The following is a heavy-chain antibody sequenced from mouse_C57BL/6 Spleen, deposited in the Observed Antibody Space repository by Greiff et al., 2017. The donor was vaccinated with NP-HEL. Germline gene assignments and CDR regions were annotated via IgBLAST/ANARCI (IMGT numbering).Heavy chain of an antibody. Sequence: QVQLKQPGAELVMPGASVKLSCKASGYTFTSYWMHWVKQRPGQGLEWIGEIDPSDSYTNYNQKFKGKSTLTVDKSSSTAYMQLSSLTSEDSAVYYCARDLAGYPFAYWGQGTLVTVSA. J-gene: IGHJ3*01. CDR2: IDPSDSYT. CDR3: ARDLAGYPFAY. V-gene: IGHV1-69*01. CDR1: GYTFTSYW. D-gene: IGHD2-2*01.